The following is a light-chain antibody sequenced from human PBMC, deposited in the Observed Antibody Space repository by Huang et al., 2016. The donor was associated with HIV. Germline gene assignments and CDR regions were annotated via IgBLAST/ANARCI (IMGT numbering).Light chain of an antibody. J-gene: IGKJ1*01. V-gene: IGKV3-15*01. CDR3: QQYNNWPPWT. Sequence: EIVITQSPATLSVSPGERATLSCRSSQSVSSNLAWYQQKPGQAPRLLIYSASTRANGIPARFSGSGSGTEFTRNIRSLQSEDFAVYYCQQYNNWPPWTFGQGTKVEIK. CDR2: SAS. CDR1: QSVSSN.